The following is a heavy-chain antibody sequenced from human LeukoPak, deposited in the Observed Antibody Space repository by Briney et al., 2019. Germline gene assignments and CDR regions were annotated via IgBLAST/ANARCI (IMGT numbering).Heavy chain of an antibody. J-gene: IGHJ6*02. Sequence: PGGSLRLSCAASGFTFSDYYMSWIRQAPGKGLEWVSYISSSGSTIYYADSVKGRFTISRDNAKNSLYLQMNGLRAEDTAVYYCARRALDNPYYYYGMDVWGQGTTVTVSS. V-gene: IGHV3-11*01. CDR1: GFTFSDYY. CDR3: ARRALDNPYYYYGMDV. D-gene: IGHD2-2*03. CDR2: ISSSGSTI.